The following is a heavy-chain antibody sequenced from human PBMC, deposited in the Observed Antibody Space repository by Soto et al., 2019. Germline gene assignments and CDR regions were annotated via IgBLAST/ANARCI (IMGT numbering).Heavy chain of an antibody. J-gene: IGHJ5*02. D-gene: IGHD3-3*01. V-gene: IGHV1-3*01. Sequence: ASVKVSCKASGYTFTSYAMHWVRQAPGQRLEWMGWINAGNGNTKYSQKFQGRVTITRDTSASTAYMELSSLRSEDTAVYYCARVVTYYDFWSGPGGEFDPWGQGTLVTVS. CDR3: ARVVTYYDFWSGPGGEFDP. CDR2: INAGNGNT. CDR1: GYTFTSYA.